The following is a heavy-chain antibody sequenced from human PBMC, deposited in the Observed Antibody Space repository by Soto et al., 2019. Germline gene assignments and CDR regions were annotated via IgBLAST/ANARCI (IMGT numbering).Heavy chain of an antibody. J-gene: IGHJ6*03. V-gene: IGHV4-59*01. CDR3: ARATGIAAAGTYYYYMDV. CDR1: GGSISSYY. CDR2: IYYSGST. D-gene: IGHD6-13*01. Sequence: SETLSLTCTVSGGSISSYYWSWIRQPPGKGLEWIGYIYYSGSTNYNPSLKSRVTISVDTSKNQFSLKLSSVTAADTAVYYCARATGIAAAGTYYYYMDVWGKGTTVTVSS.